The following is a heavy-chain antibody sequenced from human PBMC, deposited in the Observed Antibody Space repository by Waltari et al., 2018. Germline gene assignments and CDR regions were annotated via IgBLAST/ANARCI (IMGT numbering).Heavy chain of an antibody. V-gene: IGHV3-23*01. CDR2: ISGSGGST. D-gene: IGHD2-15*01. CDR3: AKSRVVVADFDY. CDR1: GFPFSSYA. J-gene: IGHJ4*02. Sequence: EVQLLESGGGLVQPGGSLRLSCAASGFPFSSYAMTWVRQAPGKGLEWVSAISGSGGSTYYADSVKGRFTISRDNSKNTLYLQMNSLRAEDTAVYYCAKSRVVVADFDYWGQGTLVTVSS.